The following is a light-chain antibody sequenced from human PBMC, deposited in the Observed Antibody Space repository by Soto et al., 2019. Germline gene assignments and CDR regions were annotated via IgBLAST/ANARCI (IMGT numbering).Light chain of an antibody. V-gene: IGKV1-39*01. CDR3: QQYYSFPRT. CDR1: QSISRY. Sequence: DIQMTPSPSSLSASVGDSVTISCRASQSISRYLNWYQQKPGKAPKLLIFSASGLQSGVPSRFSGGGYGTEFTLTISCLQSEDFATYYCQQYYSFPRTFGQGTKVDIK. J-gene: IGKJ1*01. CDR2: SAS.